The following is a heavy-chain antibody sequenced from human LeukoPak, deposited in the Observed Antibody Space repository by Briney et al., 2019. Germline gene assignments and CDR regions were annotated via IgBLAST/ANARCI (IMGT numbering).Heavy chain of an antibody. CDR3: GRDGGYSYGYDFDS. CDR1: GYTFTGYY. CDR2: INPNSGGT. Sequence: ASVKVSCKASGYTFTGYYVHWVRQAPGQGLEWMGRINPNSGGTNYAQKFQGRVTMTRDTSISTAYMELSRLRSDDTAVYYWGRDGGYSYGYDFDSWGRETLVTVPS. V-gene: IGHV1-2*06. J-gene: IGHJ4*02. D-gene: IGHD5-18*01.